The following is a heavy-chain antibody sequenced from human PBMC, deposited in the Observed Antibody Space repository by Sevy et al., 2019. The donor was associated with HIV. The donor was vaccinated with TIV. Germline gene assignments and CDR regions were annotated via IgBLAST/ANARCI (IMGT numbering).Heavy chain of an antibody. CDR1: GYSFTSYW. V-gene: IGHV5-51*01. CDR3: ARFYERYCSGGSCPTVDYFDY. Sequence: GESLKISCKGSGYSFTSYWIGWVRQMPGKGLEWMGIIYPGDSDTRYSPSFQGQVTISADKSISTAYLRCSSLKASDTAMYYCARFYERYCSGGSCPTVDYFDYWGQGTLVTVSS. D-gene: IGHD2-15*01. CDR2: IYPGDSDT. J-gene: IGHJ4*02.